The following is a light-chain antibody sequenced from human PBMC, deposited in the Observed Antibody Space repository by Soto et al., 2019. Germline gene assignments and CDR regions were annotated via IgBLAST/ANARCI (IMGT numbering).Light chain of an antibody. CDR2: GAS. V-gene: IGKV1-27*01. J-gene: IGKJ1*01. CDR3: SKYNRAHSWT. CDR1: QGITTY. Sequence: DVQMTQSPSSLSASVGDRVTITCRASQGITTYLAWYQQKAGKPPQLLIYGASFLRSGVPSRFSGSGSGTDFTLTISSLQPEDVGTYYCSKYNRAHSWTFGEGTKV.